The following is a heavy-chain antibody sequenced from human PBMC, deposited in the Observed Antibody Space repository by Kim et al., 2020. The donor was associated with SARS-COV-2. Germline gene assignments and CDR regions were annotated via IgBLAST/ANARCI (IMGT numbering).Heavy chain of an antibody. CDR2: IKSKTDGGTT. V-gene: IGHV3-15*01. CDR3: TTDGPAYYYGSGSYYPYYSYGMDV. D-gene: IGHD3-10*01. J-gene: IGHJ6*02. CDR1: GFTFSNAW. Sequence: GGSLRLYCAASGFTFSNAWMSWFRQAPGKGLEWVGRIKSKTDGGTTDYAAPVKGRFTISRDDSKNTLYLQMNSLKTEDTAVYYCTTDGPAYYYGSGSYYPYYSYGMDVWGRGTTVTVSS.